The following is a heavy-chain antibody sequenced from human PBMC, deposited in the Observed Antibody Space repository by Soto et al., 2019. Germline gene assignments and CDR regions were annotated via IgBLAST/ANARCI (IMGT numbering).Heavy chain of an antibody. D-gene: IGHD1-26*01. CDR1: GGTFSSYA. J-gene: IGHJ4*02. CDR3: ARDIVGAQGPIML. Sequence: VASVKVSCKASGGTFSSYAISWVRQAPGQGLEWMGGIIPIFGTANYAQKFQGRVTITADESTSTAYMELSSLRSEDTAVYYCARDIVGAQGPIMLWGQGTLVTVSS. V-gene: IGHV1-69*13. CDR2: IIPIFGTA.